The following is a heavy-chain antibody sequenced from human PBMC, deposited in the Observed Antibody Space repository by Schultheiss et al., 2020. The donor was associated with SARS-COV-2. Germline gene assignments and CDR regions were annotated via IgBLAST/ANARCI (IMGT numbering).Heavy chain of an antibody. CDR1: GGSFSGYY. CDR2: INHSGST. CDR3: ARGGVGATQDY. Sequence: SETLSLTCAVYGGSFSGYYWSWIRQPLGKGLEWIGEINHSGSTNYNPSLKSRVTISVDTSKNQFSLKLSSVTAADTAVYYCARGGVGATQDYWGQGTLVTVSS. V-gene: IGHV4-34*01. D-gene: IGHD1-26*01. J-gene: IGHJ4*02.